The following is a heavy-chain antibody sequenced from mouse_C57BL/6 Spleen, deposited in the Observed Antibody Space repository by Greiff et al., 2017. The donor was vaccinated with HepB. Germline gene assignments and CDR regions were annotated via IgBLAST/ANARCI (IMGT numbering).Heavy chain of an antibody. J-gene: IGHJ4*01. Sequence: QVQLQQPGAELVKPGASVKLSCKASGYTFTSYWMQWVKQRPGQGLEWIGEIDPSDSYTNYNQKFKGKATLTVDTSSSTAYMQLSSLTSEDSAVYYCAIYGSGPSYYAMDYWGQGTSVTVSS. CDR2: IDPSDSYT. V-gene: IGHV1-50*01. CDR3: AIYGSGPSYYAMDY. D-gene: IGHD2-2*01. CDR1: GYTFTSYW.